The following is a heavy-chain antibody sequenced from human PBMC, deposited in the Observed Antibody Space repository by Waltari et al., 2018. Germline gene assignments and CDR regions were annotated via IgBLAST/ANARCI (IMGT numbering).Heavy chain of an antibody. D-gene: IGHD4-4*01. CDR1: GFTFSSSG. CDR2: IWYDGSNK. V-gene: IGHV3-30*18. J-gene: IGHJ4*02. CDR3: AKDGSDSAYYFDY. Sequence: QVQLVESGGGVVQPGRSLRLSCAASGFTFSSSGMHWVRQAPGKGLEWVAVIWYDGSNKYYADSVKGRFTISRDNSKNTLYLQMNSLRAEDTAMYYCAKDGSDSAYYFDYWGQGTLVTVSS.